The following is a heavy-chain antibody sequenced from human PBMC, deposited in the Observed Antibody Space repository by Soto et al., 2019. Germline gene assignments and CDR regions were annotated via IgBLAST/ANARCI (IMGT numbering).Heavy chain of an antibody. CDR2: INPNSGGT. CDR1: GYTFTGYY. V-gene: IGHV1-2*02. D-gene: IGHD2-2*01. Sequence: ASVKVSCKASGYTFTGYYMHWVRQAPGQGLEWMGWINPNSGGTNYAQKFQGRVTMTRDTSISTAYMELSRLRSDDTAVYYCAREDIVVVQLRGYYYYGMDVWGQGTTVTVSS. CDR3: AREDIVVVQLRGYYYYGMDV. J-gene: IGHJ6*02.